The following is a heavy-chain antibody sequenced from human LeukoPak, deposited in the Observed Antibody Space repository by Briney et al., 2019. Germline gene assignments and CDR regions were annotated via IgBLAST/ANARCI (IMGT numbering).Heavy chain of an antibody. D-gene: IGHD1-26*01. CDR3: VRDLLAGYDY. J-gene: IGHJ4*02. CDR1: GYIFITYY. Sequence: ASVKVSCKASGYIFITYYIHWVRQAPGQGLEWMGVINPTGGDTSYAQQFQGRVTMTRDTSTSTVYMELSSLRFEDTAVYYCVRDLLAGYDYWGQGTLVTVS. CDR2: INPTGGDT. V-gene: IGHV1-46*01.